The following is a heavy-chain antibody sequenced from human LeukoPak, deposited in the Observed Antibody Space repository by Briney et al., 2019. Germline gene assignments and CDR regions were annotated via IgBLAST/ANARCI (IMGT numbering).Heavy chain of an antibody. CDR2: IYYSGST. D-gene: IGHD3-10*01. V-gene: IGHV4-59*01. CDR1: GGSTSSYY. Sequence: SETLSLTCTVSGGSTSSYYWSWIRQPPGKGLEWIGYIYYSGSTNYNPSLKSRVTISVDTSKNQFSLKLSSVTAADTAVYYCARDSGLYYYGSGCYLGYWGQGTLVTVSS. J-gene: IGHJ4*02. CDR3: ARDSGLYYYGSGCYLGY.